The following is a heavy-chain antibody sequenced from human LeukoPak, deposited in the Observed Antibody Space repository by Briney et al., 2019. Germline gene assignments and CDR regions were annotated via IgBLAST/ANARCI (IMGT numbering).Heavy chain of an antibody. J-gene: IGHJ4*02. CDR3: ARVGDYYGSIGSDY. V-gene: IGHV3-23*01. D-gene: IGHD3-10*01. CDR1: GFTFSSYA. CDR2: ISGSGGST. Sequence: GGSLRLSCVASGFTFSSYAISWVRQAPGKGLEWVSAISGSGGSTYYADSVKGRFTISRDNSKNTLYLQMNSLRAEDTAVYYCARVGDYYGSIGSDYWGQGTLVTVSS.